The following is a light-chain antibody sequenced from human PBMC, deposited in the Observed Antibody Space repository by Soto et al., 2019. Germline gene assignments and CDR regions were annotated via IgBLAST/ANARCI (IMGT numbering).Light chain of an antibody. CDR2: DAS. V-gene: IGKV1-33*01. Sequence: DIQMTQSPSSLSASVGDRVTITCQASQDISNYLNWYQQKPGKAPKLLIYDASNLATGVPSRFSGSGSGTDFTFTISSLQPEDIETYYCQQYDNLLTFGGGTKVEIK. CDR3: QQYDNLLT. CDR1: QDISNY. J-gene: IGKJ4*01.